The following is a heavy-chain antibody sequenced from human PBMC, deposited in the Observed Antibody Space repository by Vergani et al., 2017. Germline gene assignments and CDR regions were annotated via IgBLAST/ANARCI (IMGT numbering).Heavy chain of an antibody. CDR3: AKANPRNSGYDYLYYYHAMDV. V-gene: IGHV3-23*01. J-gene: IGHJ6*04. CDR2: ISGSGGST. D-gene: IGHD5-12*01. Sequence: EVQLLESGGDLVQPGGSLSLSCASSGFTFNHYAMNLVLQAPGKVLELVSGISGSGGSTYYAGSVKGRFTISRDSSKNTLYLQMNSLSAGDTAVYYCAKANPRNSGYDYLYYYHAMDVWGKGTTVTVSS. CDR1: GFTFNHYA.